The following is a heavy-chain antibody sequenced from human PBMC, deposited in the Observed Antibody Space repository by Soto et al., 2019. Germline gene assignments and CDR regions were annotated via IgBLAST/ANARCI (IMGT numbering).Heavy chain of an antibody. CDR1: GYTFIDFG. CDR2: ISGKNGNT. Sequence: QVLLVQSGAEVKKPGASVKVSCKTSGYTFIDFGITWERQAPGQDLEWMGWISGKNGNTKYAQTFQGRVTMTTDTSTSTAFMELRSLRSDDTAIYYCAKSSVAGSSFFDYWGQGSQVIVSS. V-gene: IGHV1-18*01. CDR3: AKSSVAGSSFFDY. J-gene: IGHJ4*02. D-gene: IGHD6-19*01.